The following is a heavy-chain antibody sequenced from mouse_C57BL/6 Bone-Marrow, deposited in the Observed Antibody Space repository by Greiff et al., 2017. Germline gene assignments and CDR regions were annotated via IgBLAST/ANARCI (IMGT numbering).Heavy chain of an antibody. J-gene: IGHJ1*03. CDR2: IWGGGST. CDR3: ARDYGSSYEYFDV. CDR1: GFSLTSYG. V-gene: IGHV2-2*01. Sequence: VQLQQSGPGLVQPSQSLSITCTVSGFSLTSYGVHWVRQSPGKGLEWLGVIWGGGSTDYNAAFISRLSISKDNSKSQVFFKMNSLQADDTAIYYCARDYGSSYEYFDVWGTGTTVTVSS. D-gene: IGHD1-1*01.